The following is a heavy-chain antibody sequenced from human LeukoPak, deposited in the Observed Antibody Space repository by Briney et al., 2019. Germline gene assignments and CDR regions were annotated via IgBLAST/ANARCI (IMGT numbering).Heavy chain of an antibody. CDR3: ANSGSYYTWFHP. CDR2: ISGSGGST. CDR1: GFTFSSYA. J-gene: IGHJ5*02. Sequence: GGSLRLSCAASGFTFSSYAMSWVRQAPGKGLEWVSAISGSGGSTYYADSVKGRFTISRDNSKNTLYLQMNSLRAEDTAVYYCANSGSYYTWFHPWGQGTLVTVSS. V-gene: IGHV3-23*01. D-gene: IGHD1-26*01.